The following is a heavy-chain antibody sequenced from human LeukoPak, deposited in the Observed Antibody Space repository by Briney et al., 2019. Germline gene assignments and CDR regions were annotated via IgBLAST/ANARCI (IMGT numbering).Heavy chain of an antibody. CDR3: ARASSGYTIFGVVIEN. Sequence: ASVKVSCKASGGTFSSYAISWVRQAPGQGLEWMGGIIPIFGTANYAQKFQGRVTITADESTSTAYMELSSLRSEDTAVYYCARASSGYTIFGVVIENWGQGTLVTVSS. D-gene: IGHD3-3*01. CDR1: GGTFSSYA. CDR2: IIPIFGTA. J-gene: IGHJ4*02. V-gene: IGHV1-69*01.